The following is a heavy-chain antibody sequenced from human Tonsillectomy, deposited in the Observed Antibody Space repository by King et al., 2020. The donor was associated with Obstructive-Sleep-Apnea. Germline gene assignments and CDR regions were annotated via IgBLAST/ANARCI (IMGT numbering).Heavy chain of an antibody. V-gene: IGHV3-48*04. CDR2: ISSSSSMK. CDR3: ASVLDYYDSSGYYYPNFDY. CDR1: GFTFSSYS. D-gene: IGHD3-22*01. J-gene: IGHJ4*02. Sequence: VQLVESGGGLVQPGGSLRLSCAASGFTFSSYSMNWVRQAPGKGLEWVSYISSSSSMKYYADSVKGRFTISRDNSKNSLYLQMNSRRAEDTAVYYCASVLDYYDSSGYYYPNFDYWGQGTLVTVSS.